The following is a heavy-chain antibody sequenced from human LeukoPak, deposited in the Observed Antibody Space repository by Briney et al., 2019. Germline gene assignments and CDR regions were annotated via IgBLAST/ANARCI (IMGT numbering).Heavy chain of an antibody. Sequence: GESLKISCKGSGYSFTTTWIGWVRQMPGKGLEWMGIIYPGDSDTRYSPSFQGQVTISADKSISTAYLQWSSLKASDTAMYYCARQGHSVSRWYFDYWGQGTLLTVSS. V-gene: IGHV5-51*01. CDR1: GYSFTTTW. CDR2: IYPGDSDT. CDR3: ARQGHSVSRWYFDY. J-gene: IGHJ4*02. D-gene: IGHD6-13*01.